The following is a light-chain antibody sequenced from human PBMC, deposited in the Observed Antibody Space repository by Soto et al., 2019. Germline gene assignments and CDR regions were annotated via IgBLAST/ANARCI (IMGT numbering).Light chain of an antibody. Sequence: QSVLTQPPSVSGAPRQRVTISCSGSSSNIGNKPVNWYQQLPGQAPKLLIYYDDLRPSGVSDRFSGSKSGTSASLTISGLQSEDEAHYYCATWDDSLNTELFGGGNKVTVL. CDR2: YDD. J-gene: IGLJ2*01. CDR1: SSNIGNKP. CDR3: ATWDDSLNTEL. V-gene: IGLV1-36*01.